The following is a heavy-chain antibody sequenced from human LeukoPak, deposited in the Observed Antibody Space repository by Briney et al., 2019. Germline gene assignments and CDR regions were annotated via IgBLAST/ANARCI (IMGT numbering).Heavy chain of an antibody. Sequence: SETLSLTCTVSGGSISSSSYYWGWVRQPPGKGLEWIGSIYYSGSTYYNPSLKSRVTISVDTSKNQFSLKLSSVTAADTAVYYCARGFAFVDYWGQGTLVTVSS. J-gene: IGHJ4*02. CDR3: ARGFAFVDY. CDR2: IYYSGST. D-gene: IGHD3-3*01. V-gene: IGHV4-39*07. CDR1: GGSISSSSYY.